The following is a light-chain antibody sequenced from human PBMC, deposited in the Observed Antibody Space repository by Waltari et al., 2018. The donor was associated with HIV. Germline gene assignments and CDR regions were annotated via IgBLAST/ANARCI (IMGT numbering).Light chain of an antibody. CDR3: AAWDDNLNAML. V-gene: IGLV1-36*01. CDR2: FDD. Sequence: QSALTQPPSVSAAPRQRVTISRSGPRSTLGKNALNWYRQFPGTTPTPLIYFDDLLSSGVSDRFSASKSDTSAALAISGLQSEDEADYYCAAWDDNLNAMLFGGGTRLTVL. J-gene: IGLJ3*02. CDR1: RSTLGKNA.